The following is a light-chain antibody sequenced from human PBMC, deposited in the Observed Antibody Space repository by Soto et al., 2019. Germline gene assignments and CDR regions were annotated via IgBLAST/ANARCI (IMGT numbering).Light chain of an antibody. Sequence: IVRPPSPATRSLSPGQRATLSCRASQSVNSNLAWYQQKPGQAPRLLIYAASTRAAAVPDRFTGSGSGTDFALTISRLEPEDFAVYYCQQYGISVTFGQGTLLEIK. CDR2: AAS. CDR3: QQYGISVT. V-gene: IGKV3-20*01. CDR1: QSVNSN. J-gene: IGKJ5*01.